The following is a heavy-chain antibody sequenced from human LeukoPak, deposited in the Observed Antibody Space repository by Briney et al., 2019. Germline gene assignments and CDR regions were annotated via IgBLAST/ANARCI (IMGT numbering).Heavy chain of an antibody. D-gene: IGHD2-15*01. CDR1: GFAFSSYA. J-gene: IGHJ5*02. CDR3: ARVMGASAAS. V-gene: IGHV3-23*01. CDR2: ISGRGGSR. Sequence: GGCLRLSCAASGFAFSSYAMTWVRQAPGKGLEWVSGISGRGGSRYYADAVKGRFSISRDNSENTLLLQMNSLRAEDTGIYFCARVMGASAASWGQGTLVAVSS.